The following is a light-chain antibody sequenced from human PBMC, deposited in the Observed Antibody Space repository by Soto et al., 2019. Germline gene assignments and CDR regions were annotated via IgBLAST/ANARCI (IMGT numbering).Light chain of an antibody. Sequence: DIQMTQSPSPLSAFVGDRVTITCRASQSISIFLNWYQQKPGEAPELLIYAASNLQSGVPSRFSGSGSGTDFTLTISSLQPEDFATFYCQQYDSFPWTFGQGTNVDIK. V-gene: IGKV1-39*01. J-gene: IGKJ1*01. CDR1: QSISIF. CDR2: AAS. CDR3: QQYDSFPWT.